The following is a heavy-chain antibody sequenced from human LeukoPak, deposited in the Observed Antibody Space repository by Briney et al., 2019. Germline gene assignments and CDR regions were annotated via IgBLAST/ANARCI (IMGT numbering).Heavy chain of an antibody. CDR2: ISSSSSYI. Sequence: PGGSLRLSRAASGFTFSSYSMNWVRQAPGKGLEWVSSISSSSSYIYYADSVKGRFTISRDNAKNSLYLQMNSLRAEDTAVYYCATSYGSGRLKYYFDYWGQGTLVTVSS. CDR1: GFTFSSYS. D-gene: IGHD3-10*01. V-gene: IGHV3-21*01. CDR3: ATSYGSGRLKYYFDY. J-gene: IGHJ4*02.